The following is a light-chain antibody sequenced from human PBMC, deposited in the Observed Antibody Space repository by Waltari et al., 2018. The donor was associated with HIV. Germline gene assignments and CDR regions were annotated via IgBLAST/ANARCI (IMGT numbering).Light chain of an antibody. CDR1: SCNIGAGYD. CDR3: QSYDSSLSGPWV. J-gene: IGLJ3*02. CDR2: GNS. Sequence: QSVLTQPPSVSGAPGQRVTIACTGSSCNIGAGYDVHWYQQLPGTAPKPLIYGNSNRPSGVPDRVSGSKSGTAASLAITGLQAEDEADYYCQSYDSSLSGPWVFGGGTKLTVL. V-gene: IGLV1-40*01.